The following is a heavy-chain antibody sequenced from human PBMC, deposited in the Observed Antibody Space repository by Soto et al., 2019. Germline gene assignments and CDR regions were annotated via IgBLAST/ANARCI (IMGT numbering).Heavy chain of an antibody. J-gene: IGHJ6*02. CDR2: ISYDGSNK. CDR3: ANSGTEYYGMDV. Sequence: PGGSLRLSCAASGFTFSSYGMHWVRQAPGKRLEWVAVISYDGSNKYYADYVKGRFTISRDNSKNTLYLQMNSLRAEDTAVYYCANSGTEYYGMDVWGQGTTVTVSS. V-gene: IGHV3-30*18. CDR1: GFTFSSYG. D-gene: IGHD6-13*01.